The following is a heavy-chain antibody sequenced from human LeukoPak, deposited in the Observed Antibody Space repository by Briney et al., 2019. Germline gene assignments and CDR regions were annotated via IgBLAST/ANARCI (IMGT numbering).Heavy chain of an antibody. Sequence: PGGSLRLSCAASGFTFSSYSMNWVRQAPGKGLEWVSYISSSSSTIYYADSVKGRFTISRDNAKNSLYLQMNSLRAEDTAVYYCARRDCSSTSCLYYYYGMDVWGQGTTVTVSS. J-gene: IGHJ6*02. V-gene: IGHV3-48*01. D-gene: IGHD2-2*01. CDR1: GFTFSSYS. CDR2: ISSSSSTI. CDR3: ARRDCSSTSCLYYYYGMDV.